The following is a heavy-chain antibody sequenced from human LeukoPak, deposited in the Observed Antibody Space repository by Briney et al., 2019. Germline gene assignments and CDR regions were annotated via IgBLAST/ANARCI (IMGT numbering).Heavy chain of an antibody. J-gene: IGHJ5*02. CDR3: ARQRAIGSSIDP. V-gene: IGHV4-59*08. Sequence: SETLSLTCTVSGGSTSSYYWIWSGQPPGKGPEWIGNISYTGNTNYNPSLKSRVTMSAVTSKNQFSLKLRSVTGADTAFYYCARQRAIGSSIDPWGQGTLVTVSS. CDR1: GGSTSSYY. CDR2: ISYTGNT. D-gene: IGHD6-13*01.